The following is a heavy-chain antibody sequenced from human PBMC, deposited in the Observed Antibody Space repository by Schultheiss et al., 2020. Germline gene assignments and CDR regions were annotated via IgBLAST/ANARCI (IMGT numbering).Heavy chain of an antibody. CDR2: IYSGGST. CDR1: GFTVSSNY. D-gene: IGHD6-13*01. CDR3: AKEYSSSWYYYYGMDV. Sequence: GGSLRLSCAASGFTVSSNYMSWVRQAPGKGLEWVSVIYSGGSTYYADSVKGRFTISRDNAKNSLYLQMNSLRAEDTALYYCAKEYSSSWYYYYGMDVWGQGTTVTVSS. V-gene: IGHV3-53*03. J-gene: IGHJ6*02.